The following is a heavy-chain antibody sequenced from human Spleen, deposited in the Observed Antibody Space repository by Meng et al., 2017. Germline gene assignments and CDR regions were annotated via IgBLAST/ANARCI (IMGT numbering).Heavy chain of an antibody. V-gene: IGHV4-34*01. D-gene: IGHD5-12*01. Sequence: SETLSLTCAVYGASFSGYYWSWIRQPPGKGLEWIGEINHSGSTRYNPSLKSRVTISVDTSKNQFSLKLSSVTAADTAVYYCARGPGYSGYDSGLIYFDYWGQGTLVTVSS. CDR3: ARGPGYSGYDSGLIYFDY. CDR1: GASFSGYY. CDR2: INHSGST. J-gene: IGHJ4*02.